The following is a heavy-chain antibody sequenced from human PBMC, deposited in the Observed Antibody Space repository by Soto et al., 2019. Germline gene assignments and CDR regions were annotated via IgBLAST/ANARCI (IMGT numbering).Heavy chain of an antibody. J-gene: IGHJ4*02. D-gene: IGHD2-2*01. Sequence: PSGTLSLSCTVSGYSISSFYWTWIRQPPGKGLEWVGYIFSSGSTNYNPSLKSRGTISVDTSESQFSLKLTSVTAADTAVYYCARVGYGSSTPCWPIGYFEYWGQGTLVTVS. V-gene: IGHV4-59*01. CDR2: IFSSGST. CDR3: ARVGYGSSTPCWPIGYFEY. CDR1: GYSISSFY.